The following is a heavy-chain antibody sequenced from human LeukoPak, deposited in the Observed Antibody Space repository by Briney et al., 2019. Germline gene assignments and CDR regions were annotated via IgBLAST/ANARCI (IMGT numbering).Heavy chain of an antibody. CDR3: TTDLGYYDSSGYHTYFDY. J-gene: IGHJ4*02. V-gene: IGHV3-15*01. CDR2: IKSKTDGGTT. D-gene: IGHD3-22*01. Sequence: KSGGSLRLSCAASGFTFGNAWMSWVRQAPGKGLEWVGRIKSKTDGGTTDYAAPVKGRFTISRDDSKNTLYLQMNSLKTEDTAVYYCTTDLGYYDSSGYHTYFDYWGQGTLVTVSS. CDR1: GFTFGNAW.